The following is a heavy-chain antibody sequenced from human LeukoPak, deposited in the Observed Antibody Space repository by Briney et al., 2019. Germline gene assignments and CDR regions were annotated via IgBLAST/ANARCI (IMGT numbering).Heavy chain of an antibody. CDR1: GLTFSSYA. D-gene: IGHD3-10*02. Sequence: GGSLRLSCEASGLTFSSYAMSWVRQSPGKGLEWVSGISASGGNIDYADPVKGRFTISRDNSKNTLYLQMNSLRAEDTAVYYCAELGITMIGGVWGKGTTVTISS. J-gene: IGHJ6*04. V-gene: IGHV3-23*01. CDR3: AELGITMIGGV. CDR2: ISASGGNI.